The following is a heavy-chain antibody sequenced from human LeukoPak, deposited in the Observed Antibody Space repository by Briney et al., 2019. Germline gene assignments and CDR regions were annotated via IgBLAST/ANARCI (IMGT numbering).Heavy chain of an antibody. J-gene: IGHJ4*02. CDR1: GGSISSGGYY. CDR2: IYYSGST. D-gene: IGHD3-3*01. V-gene: IGHV4-31*03. Sequence: PSETLSLTCTVSGGSISSGGYYWSWIRQHPGKGLEWMGYIYYSGSTYYNPSLKSRVTISVDTSKNQFSLKLSSVTAADTAVYYCARAGGFFSPFGYWGQGTLVTVSS. CDR3: ARAGGFFSPFGY.